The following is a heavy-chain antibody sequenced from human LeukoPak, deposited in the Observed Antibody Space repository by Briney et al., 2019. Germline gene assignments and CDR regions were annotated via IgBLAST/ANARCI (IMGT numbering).Heavy chain of an antibody. Sequence: GGSLRLSCAASGFTFSSYAMHWVRQAPGKGLEWVAVISYDGSNKYYADSVKGRFTISRDNSKNTLYLQMNSLSAEDTAVYYCARVREARFDYWGQGTLVTVSS. D-gene: IGHD1-26*01. J-gene: IGHJ4*02. CDR2: ISYDGSNK. V-gene: IGHV3-30*04. CDR3: ARVREARFDY. CDR1: GFTFSSYA.